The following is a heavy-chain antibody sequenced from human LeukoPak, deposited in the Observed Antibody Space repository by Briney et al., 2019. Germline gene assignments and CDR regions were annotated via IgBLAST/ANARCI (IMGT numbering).Heavy chain of an antibody. CDR1: GFTVSSNY. Sequence: PGGSLRLSCAASGFTVSSNYMSWVRQAPGKGLHWVSVIYSGGSTYYADSVKGRFTISRDNSKNTLYLQMNGLRAEDTAVYFCARGVPPSYSSAWYVNYWGQGALVTASS. CDR2: IYSGGST. V-gene: IGHV3-53*01. D-gene: IGHD6-19*01. CDR3: ARGVPPSYSSAWYVNY. J-gene: IGHJ4*02.